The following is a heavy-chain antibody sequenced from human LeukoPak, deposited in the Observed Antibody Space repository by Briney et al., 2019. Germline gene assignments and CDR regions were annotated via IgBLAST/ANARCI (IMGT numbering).Heavy chain of an antibody. J-gene: IGHJ4*02. CDR1: GVSISGYY. V-gene: IGHV4-59*01. CDR2: IYHSGST. CDR3: AREGGIWFGEFPYFDY. D-gene: IGHD3-10*01. Sequence: SETLSFTCSVSGVSISGYYWSWIRQPPGKGLEWIGYIYHSGSTDDNPLLKSRVTISVDTSEKQLSLKLTSVTAADTAVYYCAREGGIWFGEFPYFDYWGRGTLVTVSS.